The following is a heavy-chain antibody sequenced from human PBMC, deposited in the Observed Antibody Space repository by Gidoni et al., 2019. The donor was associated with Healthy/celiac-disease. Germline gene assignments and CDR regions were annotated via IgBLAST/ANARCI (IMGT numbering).Heavy chain of an antibody. CDR3: ASLPREGVIVVPAAPGAVFDY. CDR1: GFTFRSYS. V-gene: IGHV3-48*02. D-gene: IGHD2-2*01. J-gene: IGHJ4*02. Sequence: EVQLVESGGGLVQTGGSLRLSCAASGFTFRSYSMNWVRPAPGKGLEWVSYISSSSSTIYYADSVKGRFTISRDNAKNSLYLQMNSLRDEDTAVYYCASLPREGVIVVPAAPGAVFDYWGQGTLVTVSS. CDR2: ISSSSSTI.